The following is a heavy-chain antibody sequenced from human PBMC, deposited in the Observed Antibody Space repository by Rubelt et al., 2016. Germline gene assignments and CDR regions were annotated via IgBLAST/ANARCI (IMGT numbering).Heavy chain of an antibody. Sequence: QVQLVQSGAEVKKPGASVKVSCKASGYTFTSYVIYWVRQAPGQRLEWMGWVNAGHGNTKYSQKFQGRVTITRDTSARTAYMELSSLRSEDTAVYYCARGYCSGGSCCYFDYWGQGTLVTVSS. CDR1: GYTFTSYV. CDR2: VNAGHGNT. V-gene: IGHV1-3*01. J-gene: IGHJ4*02. D-gene: IGHD2-15*01. CDR3: ARGYCSGGSCCYFDY.